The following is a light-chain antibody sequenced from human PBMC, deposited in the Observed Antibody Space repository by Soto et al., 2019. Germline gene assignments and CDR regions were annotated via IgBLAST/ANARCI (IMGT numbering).Light chain of an antibody. V-gene: IGKV1-9*01. CDR2: SAS. CDR1: QDSHVF. J-gene: IGKJ3*01. Sequence: DIPLTQSPSFLSASEGDRVTITCRASQDSHVFLAWYQHKPGQAPRLLIDSASTLQSGVPSRFSGSRSGTEFTLTISSLQPEDIATYYGQKFNNYPLTFGPGTKVDIK. CDR3: QKFNNYPLT.